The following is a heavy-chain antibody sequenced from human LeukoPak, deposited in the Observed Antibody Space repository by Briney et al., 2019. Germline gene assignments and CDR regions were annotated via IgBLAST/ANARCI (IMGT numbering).Heavy chain of an antibody. CDR1: GFTFNNYG. Sequence: GSLRLSCAASGFTFNNYGMSWVRQAPGKGLEWVSVIYSGGSTYYADSVKGRFTISRDNSKNTLYLQMNSLRAEDTAVYYCASRLVYWGQGTLVTVSS. D-gene: IGHD6-6*01. CDR3: ASRLVY. J-gene: IGHJ4*02. V-gene: IGHV3-53*01. CDR2: IYSGGST.